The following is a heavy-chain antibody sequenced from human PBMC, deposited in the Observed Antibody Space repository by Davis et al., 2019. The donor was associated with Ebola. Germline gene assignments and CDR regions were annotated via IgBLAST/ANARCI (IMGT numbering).Heavy chain of an antibody. CDR2: ISSGGGAP. J-gene: IGHJ4*02. CDR3: AKQRGVGAIDYDY. D-gene: IGHD1-26*01. Sequence: PGGSLTLSCAASGFTFSTYAMGWVRQAPGKGLEWVSDISSGGGAPYYADSVKGRFTTFRDNPKNTLYLQMNSLRADDTAVYYCAKQRGVGAIDYDYWGRGTVVTVSS. V-gene: IGHV3-23*01. CDR1: GFTFSTYA.